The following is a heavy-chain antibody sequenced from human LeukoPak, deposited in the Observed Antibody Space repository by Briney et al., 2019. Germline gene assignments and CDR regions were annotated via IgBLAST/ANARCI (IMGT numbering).Heavy chain of an antibody. Sequence: PSETLPLTCAVYGGSFSGYYWSWIRQPPGKGLEWIGEINHSGSTNYNPSLKSRVTVSVDTSKNQFSLKLSSVTAADTAVYYCARLVGYYYYMDVWGKGTTVTISS. CDR1: GGSFSGYY. J-gene: IGHJ6*03. D-gene: IGHD1-26*01. CDR2: INHSGST. V-gene: IGHV4-34*01. CDR3: ARLVGYYYYMDV.